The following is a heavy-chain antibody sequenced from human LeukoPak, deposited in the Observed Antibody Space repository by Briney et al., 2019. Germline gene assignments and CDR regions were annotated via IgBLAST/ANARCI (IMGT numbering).Heavy chain of an antibody. J-gene: IGHJ5*02. CDR1: GFTFSSYS. CDR3: ARREWELPQYNWFDP. CDR2: ISSSSSTI. V-gene: IGHV3-48*01. D-gene: IGHD1-26*01. Sequence: GSLRLSCAASGFTFSSYSMNWVRQAPGKGLEWVSYISSSSSTIYYADSVKGRFTISRDNSKTTLYLQMNSLRVEDTAIYYCARREWELPQYNWFDPWGQGTLVTVSS.